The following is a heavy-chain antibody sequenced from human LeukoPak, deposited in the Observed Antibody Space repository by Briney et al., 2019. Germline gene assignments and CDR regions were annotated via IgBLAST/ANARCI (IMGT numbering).Heavy chain of an antibody. D-gene: IGHD2-15*01. Sequence: GGSLRLSCAASGFTFSSYAMSWVRQAPGKGLEWVSAISGSGGSTYYADSVKGRFTISRDNSKNTLYLQLNSLRAEDTAIYYCAKDLAVVVLAATHFDYWGQGTLVTVSS. CDR3: AKDLAVVVLAATHFDY. J-gene: IGHJ4*02. V-gene: IGHV3-23*01. CDR1: GFTFSSYA. CDR2: ISGSGGST.